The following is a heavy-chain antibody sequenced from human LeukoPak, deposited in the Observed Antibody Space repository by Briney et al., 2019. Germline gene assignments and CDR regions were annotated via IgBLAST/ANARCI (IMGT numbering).Heavy chain of an antibody. J-gene: IGHJ6*03. Sequence: PGGSLRLSCAASGFTFSRYSMNWVRQAPGKGLEWVANIKQDGSEKYYVDSVKGRFTISRDNAKNSLYLQMNSLRAEDTAVYYCARDTRQQLVLYYYYYYMDVWGKGTTVTVSS. V-gene: IGHV3-7*01. CDR3: ARDTRQQLVLYYYYYYMDV. CDR2: IKQDGSEK. CDR1: GFTFSRYS. D-gene: IGHD6-13*01.